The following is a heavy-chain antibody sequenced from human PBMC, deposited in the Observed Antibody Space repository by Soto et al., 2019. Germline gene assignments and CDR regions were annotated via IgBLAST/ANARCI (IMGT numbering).Heavy chain of an antibody. CDR1: GGSISSSNW. J-gene: IGHJ6*02. D-gene: IGHD6-13*01. Sequence: QVQLQESGPGLVKPSGTLSLTCAVSGGSISSSNWWSWVRQPPGKGLEWIGEIYHSGSTNYNPSLKSRVTISVDKSKNQFSLKLSSVTAADTAVYYCARDRGIAAAGTHYYYGMDVWGQGTTVTVSS. V-gene: IGHV4-4*02. CDR2: IYHSGST. CDR3: ARDRGIAAAGTHYYYGMDV.